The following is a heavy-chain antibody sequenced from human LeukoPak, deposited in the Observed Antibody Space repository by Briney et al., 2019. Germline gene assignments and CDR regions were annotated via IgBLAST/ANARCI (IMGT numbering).Heavy chain of an antibody. Sequence: AETLSLTCTVSGYSFSSCYYWGWIRQPPGKGLELIGRIYHGGSTYYNPSLKSRVTISGDTSKNQFSLKLSSVTAADTAVYYCAREGYVWGSYRPILFDYWGQGTLVTVSS. J-gene: IGHJ4*02. CDR2: IYHGGST. V-gene: IGHV4-38-2*02. D-gene: IGHD3-16*02. CDR1: GYSFSSCYY. CDR3: AREGYVWGSYRPILFDY.